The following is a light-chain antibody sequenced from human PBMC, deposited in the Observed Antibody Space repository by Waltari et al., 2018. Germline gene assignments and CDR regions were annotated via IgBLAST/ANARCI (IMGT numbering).Light chain of an antibody. CDR1: ASNIGDKV. J-gene: IGLJ3*02. Sequence: QSVLTQPPSASGTPGQRVTISCSGRASNIGDKVVNWYQQFPGKAPKLVIYRNDQRPSGVPDRFSGSKSGTSASLAISGLQSEDEADYYCATWDDSPNGHWVFGGGTKVTVL. CDR3: ATWDDSPNGHWV. V-gene: IGLV1-44*01. CDR2: RND.